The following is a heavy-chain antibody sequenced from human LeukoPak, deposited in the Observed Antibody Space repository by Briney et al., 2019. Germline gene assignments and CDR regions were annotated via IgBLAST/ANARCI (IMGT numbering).Heavy chain of an antibody. J-gene: IGHJ4*02. D-gene: IGHD3-3*01. CDR2: IYSGGSS. V-gene: IGHV3-53*01. CDR1: GFTVSSNY. CDR3: ANLPSFWSGLHFGGGNF. Sequence: PGGSLRLSCAASGFTVSSNYMNWVRQAPGKGVEWVSVIYSGGSSYYADSVKGRFTISRDNSNNTLYLQMSSLRAEDTAVYYCANLPSFWSGLHFGGGNFWGQGTLVTVSS.